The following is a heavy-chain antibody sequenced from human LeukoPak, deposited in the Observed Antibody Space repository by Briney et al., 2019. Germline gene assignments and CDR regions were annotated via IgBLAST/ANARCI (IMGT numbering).Heavy chain of an antibody. D-gene: IGHD3-22*01. V-gene: IGHV4-34*01. CDR3: ASTVRDSSGYYPGY. CDR2: INHSGST. CDR1: GGSFSGYY. J-gene: IGHJ4*02. Sequence: SETLSLTCAVYGGSFSGYYWSWIRQPPGKGLEWIGEINHSGSTNYNPSLKSRVTISVDTSKNQFSLKLSSVTAADTAVYYCASTVRDSSGYYPGYWGQGTLVTVSS.